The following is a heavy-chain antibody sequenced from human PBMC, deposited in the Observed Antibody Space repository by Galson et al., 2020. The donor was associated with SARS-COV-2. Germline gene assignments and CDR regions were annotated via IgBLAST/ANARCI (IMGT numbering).Heavy chain of an antibody. Sequence: GESLKISCAASGFTFSTYSMNWVRLAPGKGLEWVSSISTSSSYTYYVDSVKGRFSISRDNPRNSLYLQMNRLRAEDTAVYYCARDEGIRGYNYGRLYYGMDVWGQGTTVTVSS. CDR1: GFTFSTYS. J-gene: IGHJ6*02. CDR2: ISTSSSYT. D-gene: IGHD5-18*01. V-gene: IGHV3-21*01. CDR3: ARDEGIRGYNYGRLYYGMDV.